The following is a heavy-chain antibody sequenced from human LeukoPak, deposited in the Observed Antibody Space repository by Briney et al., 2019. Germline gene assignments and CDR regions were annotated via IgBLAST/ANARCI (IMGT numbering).Heavy chain of an antibody. CDR1: GFTFSSYA. Sequence: GGSLRLSCAASGFTFSSYAMHWVRQASGKGLEWVAVISYDGSNKYYADSVKGRFTISRDNSKNTLYLQMNSLRAEDTAVYYCARNLNYYDSSGYDYWGQGTLVTVSS. V-gene: IGHV3-30*04. CDR2: ISYDGSNK. J-gene: IGHJ4*02. CDR3: ARNLNYYDSSGYDY. D-gene: IGHD3-22*01.